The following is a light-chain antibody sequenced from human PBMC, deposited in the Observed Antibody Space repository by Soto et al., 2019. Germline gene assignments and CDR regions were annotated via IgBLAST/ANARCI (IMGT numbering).Light chain of an antibody. CDR1: QSVSSSSY. CDR3: QQYGSSPSYT. CDR2: GAS. V-gene: IGKV3-20*01. Sequence: EIVLTQSPGTLSLSPGERATLSCRASQSVSSSSYLAWYQQKPGQAPRLLIYGASSRATGIPGRFSGSGSGTDFTLTISRLEPEDFAVYYCQQYGSSPSYTFGQGTKLEIK. J-gene: IGKJ2*01.